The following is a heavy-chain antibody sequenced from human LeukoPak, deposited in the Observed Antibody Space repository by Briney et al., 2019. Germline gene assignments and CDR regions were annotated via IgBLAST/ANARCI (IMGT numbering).Heavy chain of an antibody. J-gene: IGHJ4*02. CDR3: ARGSRGVFDY. V-gene: IGHV4-39*07. Sequence: SETLSLTCTVSGGSISSSIYYWGWIRQPPGKGLEWIGSIYYSGSTYYNPSLKSRVTISVDTSKNQFSLKLSSVTAADTAVYYCARGSRGVFDYWGQGTLVTVSS. CDR2: IYYSGST. D-gene: IGHD3-10*01. CDR1: GGSISSSIYY.